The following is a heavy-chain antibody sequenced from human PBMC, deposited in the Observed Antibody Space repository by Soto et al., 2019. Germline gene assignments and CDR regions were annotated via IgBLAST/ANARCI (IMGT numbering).Heavy chain of an antibody. CDR2: IYYSGST. V-gene: IGHV4-30-4*01. J-gene: IGHJ6*02. CDR3: ARGTHRYYYYYGMDV. CDR1: GGSISSGDYY. Sequence: QVQLQESGPGLVKPSQTLSLTCTVSGGSISSGDYYWSWIRQPPGKGLEWIGYIYYSGSTYYNPSLKSRVTISVDTSKNQFSLKLSSVTAADTAVYYCARGTHRYYYYYGMDVWGQGTTVTVSS.